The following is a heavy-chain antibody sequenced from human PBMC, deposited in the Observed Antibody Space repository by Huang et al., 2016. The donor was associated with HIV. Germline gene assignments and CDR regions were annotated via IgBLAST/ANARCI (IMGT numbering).Heavy chain of an antibody. D-gene: IGHD3-9*01. J-gene: IGHJ6*02. CDR1: GGSFSNYY. CDR3: ARGAVRYFDRGGTRYYGMDV. Sequence: QVQLQQWGAGLLKPSETLSLSCAVYGGSFSNYYWSWIRQPPGKGLEWIGEIIHSGSTNYNPSLKSRVTISGDTSKNQFSLKLSSVTAADTAVYYCARGAVRYFDRGGTRYYGMDVWGQGTTVTVSS. V-gene: IGHV4-34*01. CDR2: IIHSGST.